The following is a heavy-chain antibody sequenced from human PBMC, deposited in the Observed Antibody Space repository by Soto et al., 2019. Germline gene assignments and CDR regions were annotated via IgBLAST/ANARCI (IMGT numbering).Heavy chain of an antibody. CDR1: GDSLSTSFW. Sequence: PSETLSLTCTVSGDSLSTSFWCTWVRQSPGKGLEWIGQIYHVGSTNYNPALKSRATISVYKSKNQFSLKFTSLHAAHTAVYYGATVGSIPYCMDVWGQGPTVNVSS. D-gene: IGHD2-2*02. CDR2: IYHVGST. J-gene: IGHJ6*02. V-gene: IGHV4-4*02. CDR3: ATVGSIPYCMDV.